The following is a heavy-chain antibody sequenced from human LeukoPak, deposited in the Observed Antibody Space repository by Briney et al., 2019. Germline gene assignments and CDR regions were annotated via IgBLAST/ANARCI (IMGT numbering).Heavy chain of an antibody. D-gene: IGHD1-26*01. CDR2: FSGSGGDT. Sequence: GGSLRLSCAASGFTFSSYAMSWVRQAPGKGLEWVSAFSGSGGDTYYADSVKGRFTISRDNSKNTLYLQMNSLRGEDTAVYYCAKDGDTMSGTYYYDMDVWGKGTTVTIS. CDR1: GFTFSSYA. J-gene: IGHJ6*03. V-gene: IGHV3-23*01. CDR3: AKDGDTMSGTYYYDMDV.